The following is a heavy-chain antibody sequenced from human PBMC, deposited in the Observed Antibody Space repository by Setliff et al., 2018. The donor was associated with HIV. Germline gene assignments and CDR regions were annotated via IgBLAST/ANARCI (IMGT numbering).Heavy chain of an antibody. D-gene: IGHD4-17*01. CDR2: IRSQSYGETA. J-gene: IGHJ4*02. V-gene: IGHV3-49*04. Sequence: GSLRLSCTSSGFSFGDSAMTWVRQAPGKGLEWVGLIRSQSYGETAEYAPSVKGRFTISRDNSRSITYLQMNSLKTEDTAVYYCTRTYGAGRLDYWGQGTLVTVSS. CDR1: GFSFGDSA. CDR3: TRTYGAGRLDY.